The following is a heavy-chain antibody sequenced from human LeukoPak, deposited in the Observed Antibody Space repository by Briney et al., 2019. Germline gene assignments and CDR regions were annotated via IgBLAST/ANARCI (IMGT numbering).Heavy chain of an antibody. Sequence: GGSLRLSCAASGFTFSSYDMSWVRQAPGTGLEWVSSISAMVGRTYYADSVKGRFTISRNNSKNTLSLQMNSLRAEDTAVYYCAKDFIHYGHPYYYWGQGTLVTVSS. J-gene: IGHJ4*02. V-gene: IGHV3-23*01. CDR2: ISAMVGRT. D-gene: IGHD3-10*01. CDR3: AKDFIHYGHPYYY. CDR1: GFTFSSYD.